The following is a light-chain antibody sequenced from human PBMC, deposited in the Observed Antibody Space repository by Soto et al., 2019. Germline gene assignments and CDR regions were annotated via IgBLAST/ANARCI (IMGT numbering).Light chain of an antibody. V-gene: IGKV3-11*01. Sequence: EKVMTQSPATLSVSPGERATLSCRASQSVSSNLAWHQQKPGQAPRILMYDASTRATGIPARFSGSGSGTDFTLTISSLEPEDFAVYYCQQRSNWPRFGQGTRLEIK. J-gene: IGKJ5*01. CDR2: DAS. CDR1: QSVSSN. CDR3: QQRSNWPR.